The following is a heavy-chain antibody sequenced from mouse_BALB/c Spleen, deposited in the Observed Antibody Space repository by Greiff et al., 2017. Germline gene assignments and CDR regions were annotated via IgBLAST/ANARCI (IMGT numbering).Heavy chain of an antibody. CDR1: GFTFSSFG. V-gene: IGHV5-17*02. CDR2: ISSGSSTI. D-gene: IGHD1-1*01. CDR3: ARSGLRRVMDY. Sequence: EVKLVESGGGLVQPGGSRKLSCAASGFTFSSFGMHWVRQAPEKGLEWVAYISSGSSTIYYADTVKGRCTISRDNPKNTLFLQMTSLRSEDTAMYYCARSGLRRVMDYWGQGTSVTVSS. J-gene: IGHJ4*01.